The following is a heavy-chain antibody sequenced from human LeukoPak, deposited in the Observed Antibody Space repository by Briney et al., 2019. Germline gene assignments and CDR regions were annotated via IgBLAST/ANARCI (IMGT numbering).Heavy chain of an antibody. V-gene: IGHV1-2*02. D-gene: IGHD2-2*01. Sequence: ASVKVSCKASGYTFTGYYMHWVRQAPGQGLEWMGWINPNSGGTNYAQKFQGRVTMTRDTSISTAYMELSRLRSDNTAVYYCAREGVVVPAAVRPFDYWGQGTLVTVSS. CDR2: INPNSGGT. J-gene: IGHJ4*02. CDR1: GYTFTGYY. CDR3: AREGVVVPAAVRPFDY.